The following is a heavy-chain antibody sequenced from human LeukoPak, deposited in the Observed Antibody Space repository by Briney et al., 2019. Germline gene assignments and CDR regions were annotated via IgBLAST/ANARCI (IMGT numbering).Heavy chain of an antibody. Sequence: WVRQDPGKGLEWIGEIQHSGSTNYNSSLGGRVTISVDKSKNQFSLRVSSVTAADTAVYYCARKNGAVGTGWFDLWGQGTLVTIS. D-gene: IGHD6-13*01. CDR2: IQHSGST. CDR3: ARKNGAVGTGWFDL. J-gene: IGHJ5*02. V-gene: IGHV4-4*02.